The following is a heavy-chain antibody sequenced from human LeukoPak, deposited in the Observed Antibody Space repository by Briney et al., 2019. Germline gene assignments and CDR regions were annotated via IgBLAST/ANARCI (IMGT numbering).Heavy chain of an antibody. J-gene: IGHJ5*02. D-gene: IGHD6-13*01. Sequence: GASVTVSFKCSVYTCTSYDFNWVRQATGQGLEWMGGRNPNSGNTGNAQKFQGRVTMTRNTSISTAYMELSSLRSEDTAVYYCARAPWSSSSWPYNWFDRWGQGTLVTVS. CDR2: RNPNSGNT. CDR3: ARAPWSSSSWPYNWFDR. V-gene: IGHV1-8*01. CDR1: VYTCTSYD.